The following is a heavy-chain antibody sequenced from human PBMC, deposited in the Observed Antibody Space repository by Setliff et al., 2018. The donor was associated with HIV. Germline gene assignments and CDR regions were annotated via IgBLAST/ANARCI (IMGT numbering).Heavy chain of an antibody. V-gene: IGHV3-21*04. Sequence: GGSLRLSCTASGFTFSNSGMHWVRQAPGKGLEWVSSISSGNTYVYYADSVKGRFTISRDNAKNSLYLQMSSLRADDTAVYYCVREWVADPWGQGTLVTVSS. CDR2: ISSGNTYV. CDR1: GFTFSNSG. CDR3: VREWVADP. D-gene: IGHD1-26*01. J-gene: IGHJ5*02.